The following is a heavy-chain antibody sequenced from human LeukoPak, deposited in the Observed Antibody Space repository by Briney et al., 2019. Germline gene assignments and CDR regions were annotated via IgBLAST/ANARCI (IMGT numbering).Heavy chain of an antibody. CDR2: ISSSSSYI. CDR1: GFTFSSYS. Sequence: GGSLRLSCAASGFTFSSYSMDWVRQAPGKGLEWVSSISSSSSYIYYADSVKGRFTISRDNAKNSLYLQMNSLRAEDTAVYYCARVYPYIVVVPADAYYYYGMDVWGQGTTVTVSS. V-gene: IGHV3-21*01. J-gene: IGHJ6*02. D-gene: IGHD2-2*01. CDR3: ARVYPYIVVVPADAYYYYGMDV.